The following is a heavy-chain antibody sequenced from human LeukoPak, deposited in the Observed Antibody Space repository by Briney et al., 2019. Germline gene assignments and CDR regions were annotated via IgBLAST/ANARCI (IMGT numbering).Heavy chain of an antibody. D-gene: IGHD6-13*01. CDR1: GFSLSTSGMR. J-gene: IGHJ3*02. CDR3: ARMNIAAAVDAFDI. CDR2: IDWDDDK. Sequence: SGPTLVKPTQALTLTCTFSGFSLSTSGMRVSWIRQPPGRALEWLARIDWDDDKFYSTSLKTRLTISKDTSKNQVVLTMTNMDPVDTATYCCARMNIAAAVDAFDIWGQGTMVTVSS. V-gene: IGHV2-70*04.